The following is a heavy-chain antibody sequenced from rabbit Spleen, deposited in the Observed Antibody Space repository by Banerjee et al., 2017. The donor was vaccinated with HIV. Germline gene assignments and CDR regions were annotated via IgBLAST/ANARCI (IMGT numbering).Heavy chain of an antibody. J-gene: IGHJ6*01. CDR1: GFSFSSSYD. Sequence: QQLVESGGGLVKPGASLTLTCTASGFSFSSSYDMCWVRQAPGKGLEWIGCIYTGNGKTYYASWAKGRFAISKSSSTTVTLRMTRLTAADTATYFCARDTSSSFSSYGMDLWGQGTLVTVS. D-gene: IGHD1-1*01. V-gene: IGHV1S40*01. CDR3: ARDTSSSFSSYGMDL. CDR2: IYTGNGKT.